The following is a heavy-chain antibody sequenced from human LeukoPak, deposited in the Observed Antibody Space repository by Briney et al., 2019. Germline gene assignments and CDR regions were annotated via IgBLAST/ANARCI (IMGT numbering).Heavy chain of an antibody. V-gene: IGHV4-59*08. CDR3: ARLGWELLRWFDP. Sequence: PSETLSLTCTVSGGSISSYYWSWIRQPPGKGLEWIGYIYYSGSTNYNPPLKSRVTISVDTSKNQFSLKLSSVTAADTAVYYCARLGWELLRWFDPWGQGTLVTVSS. CDR2: IYYSGST. CDR1: GGSISSYY. D-gene: IGHD1-26*01. J-gene: IGHJ5*02.